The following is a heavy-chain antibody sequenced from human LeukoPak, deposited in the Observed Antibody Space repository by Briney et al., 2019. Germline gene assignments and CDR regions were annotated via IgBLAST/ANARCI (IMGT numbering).Heavy chain of an antibody. CDR2: ISGSGSGA. J-gene: IGHJ4*02. Sequence: GGSLRLSCAASGFTFSEYYMNWIRQAPGKGLEWVSYISGSGSGANYADSVKGRFTISRDNAKTSLYLQMNSLGAEDTAMYYCARGLTTVTSLASYWGQGTLVTVSS. D-gene: IGHD4-17*01. CDR1: GFTFSEYY. V-gene: IGHV3-11*03. CDR3: ARGLTTVTSLASY.